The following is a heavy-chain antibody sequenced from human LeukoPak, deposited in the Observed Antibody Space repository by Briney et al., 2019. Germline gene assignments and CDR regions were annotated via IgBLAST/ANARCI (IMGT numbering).Heavy chain of an antibody. CDR3: ARVRGYSYGQSSYYYYMDV. CDR1: GGSISSHY. Sequence: SETLSLTCTVSGGSISSHYWSWIRQPPGKGLEWIGYIYYSGSTNYNPSLKSRVTISVDTSKNQFSLKLSSVTAADTAVYHCARVRGYSYGQSSYYYYMDVWGKGTTVTVSS. V-gene: IGHV4-59*11. D-gene: IGHD5-18*01. J-gene: IGHJ6*03. CDR2: IYYSGST.